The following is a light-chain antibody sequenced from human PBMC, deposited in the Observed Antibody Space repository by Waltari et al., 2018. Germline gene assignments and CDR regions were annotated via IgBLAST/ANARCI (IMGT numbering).Light chain of an antibody. CDR2: DVN. V-gene: IGLV2-11*01. Sequence: QSALAQPRSMSGSPGQSVAISCTGTSRAVGGYNFVSWYQQHPDKAPKLIIYDVNKRPSGVPDRFSGSKSGNTASLTISGLQAEDEAHYYCWSYVGGNTYWVFGGGTKLTVL. J-gene: IGLJ3*02. CDR3: WSYVGGNTYWV. CDR1: SRAVGGYNF.